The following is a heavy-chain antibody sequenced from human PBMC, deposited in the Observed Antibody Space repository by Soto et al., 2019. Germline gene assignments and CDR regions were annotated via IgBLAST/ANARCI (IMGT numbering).Heavy chain of an antibody. D-gene: IGHD1-26*01. CDR2: ISGSGGST. CDR3: AKDRGFLLLVEDY. CDR1: GFTFSSYA. Sequence: EVQLLESGGGLVQPGGSLRLSCAASGFTFSSYAMSWVRQAPGKGLEWFSAISGSGGSTYYADSVKGRFTISRDNSKITLYLQMNSLRAEDTAVYYCAKDRGFLLLVEDYWRQVTLVICSS. V-gene: IGHV3-23*01. J-gene: IGHJ4*02.